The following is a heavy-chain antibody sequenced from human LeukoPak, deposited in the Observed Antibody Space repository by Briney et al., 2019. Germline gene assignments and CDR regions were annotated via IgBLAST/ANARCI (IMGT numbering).Heavy chain of an antibody. V-gene: IGHV1-46*01. Sequence: ASVKVSCKASGYTFTSYYMHWVRQAPGQGLEWMGIINPSGGSTSYAQKFQGRVTMTRDTSTSTVYMELSSLRSEDTAVYYCARGQYDFWSGYYLGYGMDVWGQGTTVTVSS. J-gene: IGHJ6*02. CDR2: INPSGGST. CDR3: ARGQYDFWSGYYLGYGMDV. D-gene: IGHD3-3*01. CDR1: GYTFTSYY.